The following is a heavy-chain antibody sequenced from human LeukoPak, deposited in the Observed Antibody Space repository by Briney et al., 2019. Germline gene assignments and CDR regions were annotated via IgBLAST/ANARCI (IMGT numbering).Heavy chain of an antibody. CDR3: AREDSSGYYPDY. V-gene: IGHV3-7*01. D-gene: IGHD3-22*01. Sequence: GGSLRLSCAASGFMFSSYWMTWVRQAPGKGLEWVANIKQAGSENSYVDSVKGRFTISRDNAKNSLYLQMNSLRAEDTAVYYCAREDSSGYYPDYWGQGTLVTVSS. CDR2: IKQAGSEN. J-gene: IGHJ4*02. CDR1: GFMFSSYW.